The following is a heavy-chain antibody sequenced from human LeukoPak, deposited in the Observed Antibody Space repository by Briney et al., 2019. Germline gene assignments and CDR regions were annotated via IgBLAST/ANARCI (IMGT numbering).Heavy chain of an antibody. CDR2: IYPADSDT. D-gene: IGHD5-24*01. Sequence: GESLKISCKASGYSFTNYWIAWVRQMPGKGLEWMGIIYPADSDTRHSPSFQGQVTMSADKSITTAYLQWSSLEASDTAMYYCASRGVQRDSYNRPWEYWGQGTLVTVSS. CDR3: ASRGVQRDSYNRPWEY. J-gene: IGHJ4*02. V-gene: IGHV5-51*01. CDR1: GYSFTNYW.